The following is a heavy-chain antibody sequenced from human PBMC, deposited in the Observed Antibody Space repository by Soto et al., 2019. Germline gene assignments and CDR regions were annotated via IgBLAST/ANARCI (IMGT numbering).Heavy chain of an antibody. CDR2: ISYDGSNK. Sequence: QVQLVESGGGVVQPGMSLRLSCAASGFTFSSYGMHWVRQAPGKGLEWVAVISYDGSNKYYADSVKGRFTISRDNSKNKLYLQMNSLRAEDTAVYYCAKALQVVVVAATLESWVQGTLVTVSS. J-gene: IGHJ1*01. CDR3: AKALQVVVVAATLES. CDR1: GFTFSSYG. D-gene: IGHD2-15*01. V-gene: IGHV3-30*18.